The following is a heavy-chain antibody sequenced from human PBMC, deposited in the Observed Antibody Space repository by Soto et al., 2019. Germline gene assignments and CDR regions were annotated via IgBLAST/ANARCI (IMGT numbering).Heavy chain of an antibody. D-gene: IGHD6-25*01. CDR1: GFTFNNYG. CDR3: ARRQIPPPTRGAANARGGMDV. J-gene: IGHJ6*02. CDR2: IWNDGSNN. V-gene: IGHV3-33*01. Sequence: QVQLVESGGGVVQPGRSLRLSCAASGFTFNNYGMHWVRQAPGKGLEWLAVIWNDGSNNCYANSVKGRFTISRDNSKNTLYLQMNSLRAEDAAVYYCARRQIPPPTRGAANARGGMDVWGQGTTVTVSS.